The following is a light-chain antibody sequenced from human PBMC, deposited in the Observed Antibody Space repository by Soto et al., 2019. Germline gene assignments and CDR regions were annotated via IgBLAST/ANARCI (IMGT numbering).Light chain of an antibody. Sequence: DIVMTQTPLSLSVTPGQPASISCRSSQSLLHSDGKTYFYWYLQRPGQPPRLLIYEVSNRFSGVPDRFSGRGSGTDFTLKISRVETDDVGLYFCMQTKQLPVTVGQGTKVEIK. CDR2: EVS. J-gene: IGKJ1*01. CDR1: QSLLHSDGKTY. V-gene: IGKV2D-29*01. CDR3: MQTKQLPVT.